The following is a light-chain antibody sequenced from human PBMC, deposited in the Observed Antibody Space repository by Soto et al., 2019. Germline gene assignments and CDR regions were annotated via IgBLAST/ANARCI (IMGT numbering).Light chain of an antibody. J-gene: IGKJ5*01. CDR3: QQYGSSPIT. CDR2: GAS. V-gene: IGKV3-20*01. Sequence: EIVLTQSPGTLSLSPGERATLSCRASQSVSSTYLVWYQQKPGQAPRLLIYGASSRATGIQDRFSGSGSGTDFTLTIRRLEPEDFAVYYCQQYGSSPITFGQGTRLEIK. CDR1: QSVSSTY.